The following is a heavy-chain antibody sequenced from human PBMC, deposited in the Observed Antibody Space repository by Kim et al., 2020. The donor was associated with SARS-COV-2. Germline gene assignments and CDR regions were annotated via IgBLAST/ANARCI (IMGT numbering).Heavy chain of an antibody. J-gene: IGHJ6*02. CDR3: ARDRRVATKTTYYYYGMDV. Sequence: GGSLRLSCAASGFTFSSYWMSWVRQAPGKGLEWVANIKQDGSEKYYVDSVKGRFTISRDNAKNSLYLQMNSLRAEDTAVYYCARDRRVATKTTYYYYGMDVWGQGTTVTVSS. V-gene: IGHV3-7*03. CDR2: IKQDGSEK. CDR1: GFTFSSYW. D-gene: IGHD5-12*01.